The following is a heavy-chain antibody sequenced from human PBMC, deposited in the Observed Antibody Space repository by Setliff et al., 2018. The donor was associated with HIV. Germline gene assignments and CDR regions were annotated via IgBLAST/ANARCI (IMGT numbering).Heavy chain of an antibody. Sequence: GGSLRLSCAACGFTFSSYDMHWVRQATGKGLEWVSAIGTDGDTYYADTVKGRFTISRDNSKNTLYLQMNSLTAEDTAVYYCARAVYDSSYFDYWGRGTLVTVPS. CDR1: GFTFSSYD. V-gene: IGHV3-13*01. J-gene: IGHJ4*02. CDR3: ARAVYDSSYFDY. D-gene: IGHD3-22*01. CDR2: IGTDGDT.